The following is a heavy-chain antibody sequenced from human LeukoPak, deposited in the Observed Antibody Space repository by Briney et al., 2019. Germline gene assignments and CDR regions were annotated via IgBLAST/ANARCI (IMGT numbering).Heavy chain of an antibody. CDR2: ILYDGSMQ. J-gene: IGHJ6*04. CDR3: AELGITMIGGV. CDR1: GFTFSSYE. D-gene: IGHD3-10*02. Sequence: GGSLRLSCAASGFTFSSYEMNWVRQAPGKGLEWLAVILYDGSMQYYAESMKGRLTISRDNSRNTVYMQMSSLRTEDTAVYYCAELGITMIGGVWGKGTTVTISS. V-gene: IGHV3-30*18.